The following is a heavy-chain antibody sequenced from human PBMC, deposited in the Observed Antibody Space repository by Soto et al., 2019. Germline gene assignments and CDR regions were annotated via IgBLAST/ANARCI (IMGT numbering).Heavy chain of an antibody. CDR2: ISASNGNT. Sequence: QVQLVQSGAEVKNSGASVKVSCKASGYTFTSYGFTWVRQAPGQGLEWMGWISASNGNTNYAQKLQGRVTMTTDTSKGTAYMKLRSLRSDDTAVYYCATDQVGLGTDYYYGLDVWGQGTTVTVSS. V-gene: IGHV1-18*01. D-gene: IGHD3-9*01. J-gene: IGHJ6*02. CDR3: ATDQVGLGTDYYYGLDV. CDR1: GYTFTSYG.